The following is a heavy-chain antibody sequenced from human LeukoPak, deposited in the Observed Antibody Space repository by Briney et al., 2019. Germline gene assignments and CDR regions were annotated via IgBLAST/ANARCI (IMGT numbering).Heavy chain of an antibody. CDR1: GYSISSGYY. CDR2: IYHSGST. Sequence: PSETLSLTCTVSGYSISSGYYWGWIRQPPGKGLEWIGSIYHSGSTYYNPSLKSRVTISVDTSKNQFSLKLSSVTAADTAVYYCARWGGAYCGGDCYGPGPYFDYWGQGTLVTVSS. D-gene: IGHD2-21*02. V-gene: IGHV4-38-2*02. CDR3: ARWGGAYCGGDCYGPGPYFDY. J-gene: IGHJ4*02.